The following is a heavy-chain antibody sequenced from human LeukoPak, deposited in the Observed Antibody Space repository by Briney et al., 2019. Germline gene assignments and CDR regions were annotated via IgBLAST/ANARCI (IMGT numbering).Heavy chain of an antibody. CDR1: GFTFDDYA. V-gene: IGHV3-43*02. Sequence: GGSLRLSCAASGFTFDDYAMHWVRQAPGKGLEWVSLISGDGGSTYYADSVKGRFTISRDNAKNSLYLQMNSLRGEDTAVYYCARDLTTYGMDVWGQGTTVTVSS. CDR3: ARDLTTYGMDV. CDR2: ISGDGGST. D-gene: IGHD2/OR15-2a*01. J-gene: IGHJ6*02.